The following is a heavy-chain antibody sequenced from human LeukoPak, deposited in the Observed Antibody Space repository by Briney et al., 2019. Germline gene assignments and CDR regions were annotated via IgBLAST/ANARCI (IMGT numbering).Heavy chain of an antibody. J-gene: IGHJ6*02. Sequence: GGSLRLSCVASGFTFNSFVMHWVRQAPGKGLEWVAVISYDGSNKYYADSVRGPFTISRDNSKNTLYLQLNSLRAEDTAVYYCARGYSYGYDYYYGIDVWGQGTTVTVSS. CDR2: ISYDGSNK. D-gene: IGHD5-18*01. CDR3: ARGYSYGYDYYYGIDV. CDR1: GFTFNSFV. V-gene: IGHV3-30-3*01.